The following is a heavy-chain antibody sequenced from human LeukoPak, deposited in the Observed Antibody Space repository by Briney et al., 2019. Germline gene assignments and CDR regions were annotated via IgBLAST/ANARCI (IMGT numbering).Heavy chain of an antibody. D-gene: IGHD4-17*01. CDR2: SYYSGST. CDR3: AGYGVLPRDAFDI. J-gene: IGHJ3*02. Sequence: PSETLSLTCTVSGGSISSYYWSWIRQPPGKGLEWIGYSYYSGSTNYNPSLKSRVTISVDTSKNQFSLKLSSVTAADTAVYYCAGYGVLPRDAFDIWGQGTMVTVSS. V-gene: IGHV4-59*01. CDR1: GGSISSYY.